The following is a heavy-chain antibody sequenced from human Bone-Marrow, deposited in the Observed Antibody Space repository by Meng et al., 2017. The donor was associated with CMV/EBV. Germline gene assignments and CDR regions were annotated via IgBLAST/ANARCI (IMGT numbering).Heavy chain of an antibody. CDR3: ASHLTDYSYGMDV. CDR1: GYSISSGYY. D-gene: IGHD3-9*01. V-gene: IGHV4-38-2*02. CDR2: IYHSGST. J-gene: IGHJ6*02. Sequence: SETLSLTCTVSGYSISSGYYWGWIRQPPGRGLEWIGSIYHSGSTYYNPSLKSRVTISVDTSKNQFSLMVRSVTAADTAVYYCASHLTDYSYGMDVWGQGTTVTVSS.